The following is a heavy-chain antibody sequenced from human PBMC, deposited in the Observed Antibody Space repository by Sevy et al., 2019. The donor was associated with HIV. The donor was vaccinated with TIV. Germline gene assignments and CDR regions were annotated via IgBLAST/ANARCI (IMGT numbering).Heavy chain of an antibody. CDR3: VRGQSSGWGTFDY. CDR2: IDHSGYT. D-gene: IGHD6-19*01. Sequence: SETLSLTCGVYGGSFSHYYWTWIRQPPGKGLEWIGEIDHSGYTTCSPSLESRVTISVDTSRNQFSLKLNSVTAADSALYYCVRGQSSGWGTFDYWCQGALVTVSS. CDR1: GGSFSHYY. J-gene: IGHJ4*02. V-gene: IGHV4-34*01.